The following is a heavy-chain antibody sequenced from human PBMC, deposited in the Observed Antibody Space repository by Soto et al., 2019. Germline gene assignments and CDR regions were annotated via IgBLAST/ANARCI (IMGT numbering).Heavy chain of an antibody. Sequence: GESLKISCKGFGYNFPNCWIAWVRQVPGKGLEWMGIIYPGDSDTRYSPSFQGRVTISADKSISTAYLQWSSLKASDTAMYYWARSQTVGSRINDAFNIWGQGTMVTVSS. J-gene: IGHJ3*02. D-gene: IGHD1-26*01. CDR3: ARSQTVGSRINDAFNI. CDR2: IYPGDSDT. CDR1: GYNFPNCW. V-gene: IGHV5-51*01.